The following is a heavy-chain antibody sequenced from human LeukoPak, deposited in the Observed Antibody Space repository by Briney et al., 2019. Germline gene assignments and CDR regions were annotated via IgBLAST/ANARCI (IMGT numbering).Heavy chain of an antibody. J-gene: IGHJ6*03. V-gene: IGHV3-7*01. CDR1: GFTFSNYW. CDR2: IKQDGSGK. D-gene: IGHD5-12*01. Sequence: GGSLRLSCAASGFTFSNYWMSWVRQAPGKGLEWVANIKQDGSGKYYVDSVKGRFTISRDNAKNSLYLQMNSLRAEDTAVYYCARDATIRGYYMDVWGKGTTVTVSS. CDR3: ARDATIRGYYMDV.